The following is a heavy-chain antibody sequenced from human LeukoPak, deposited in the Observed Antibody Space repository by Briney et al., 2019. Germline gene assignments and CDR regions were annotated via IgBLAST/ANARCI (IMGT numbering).Heavy chain of an antibody. Sequence: SESLCPTCTVSGGSIRDFYWSWIRQSPERGLELIGYVYNSGITEYNPSLKSRVTISLDTSKNQFSLELSSVTAADTAVYDCASLAVPFGWHGGSYYWYMDVWAKGTTVTVSS. CDR2: VYNSGIT. CDR3: ASLAVPFGWHGGSYYWYMDV. D-gene: IGHD4-23*01. CDR1: GGSIRDFY. J-gene: IGHJ6*03. V-gene: IGHV4-59*01.